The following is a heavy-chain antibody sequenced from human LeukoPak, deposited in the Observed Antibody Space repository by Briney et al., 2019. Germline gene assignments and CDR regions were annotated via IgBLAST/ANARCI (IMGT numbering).Heavy chain of an antibody. CDR1: GYTFTSYG. J-gene: IGHJ6*02. CDR3: ARDRTISGLLIGEMDV. V-gene: IGHV1-18*01. CDR2: ISAYNGNT. Sequence: ASVKVSCKASGYTFTSYGISWVRQAPGQGLEWMGWISAYNGNTNYAQKLQGRVTMTTDTSTSTAYMELRSLRSDDTAVYYCARDRTISGLLIGEMDVWGQGTTVTVSS. D-gene: IGHD3-3*01.